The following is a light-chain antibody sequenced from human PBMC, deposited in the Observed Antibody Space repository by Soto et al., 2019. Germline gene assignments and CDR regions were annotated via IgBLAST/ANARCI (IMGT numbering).Light chain of an antibody. CDR2: DVS. J-gene: IGLJ1*01. V-gene: IGLV2-11*01. CDR3: CSYAGSYGDV. Sequence: QSALTQPRSVSGSPGQSVTISCTGTSSDVGGYNYVSWYQQHPGKAPKLMIYDVSKRPSGVPDRFSGSKSGNTASLTISGLPAEDEADYYCCSYAGSYGDVFGTGTKLTVL. CDR1: SSDVGGYNY.